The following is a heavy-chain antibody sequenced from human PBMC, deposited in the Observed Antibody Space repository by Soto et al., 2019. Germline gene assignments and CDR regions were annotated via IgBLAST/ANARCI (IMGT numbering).Heavy chain of an antibody. D-gene: IGHD1-26*01. Sequence: EVQLLESGGGLVRPGGSLRLSCTASGFSFSSYALSWVRQAPGKGLEWVSTISGSDGKTYYADSVKGRFSISRDTSKTTLYLEITSLRVEDTAVYYCARWSFLDYWGLGTRVTVS. CDR1: GFSFSSYA. CDR2: ISGSDGKT. CDR3: ARWSFLDY. J-gene: IGHJ4*02. V-gene: IGHV3-23*01.